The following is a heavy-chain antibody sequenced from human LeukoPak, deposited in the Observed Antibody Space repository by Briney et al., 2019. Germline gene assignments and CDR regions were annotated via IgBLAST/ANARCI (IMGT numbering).Heavy chain of an antibody. D-gene: IGHD3-22*01. J-gene: IGHJ3*02. Sequence: ASVKVSCKASGYTFTGYYMHWVRQAPGQGLAWMGWINPNSGGTNYAQKFQGRVTMTRDTSISTAYMELSRLRSDDTAVYYRATIDYYDSSGYPDASDIWGQGTMVTVSS. CDR3: ATIDYYDSSGYPDASDI. CDR1: GYTFTGYY. V-gene: IGHV1-2*02. CDR2: INPNSGGT.